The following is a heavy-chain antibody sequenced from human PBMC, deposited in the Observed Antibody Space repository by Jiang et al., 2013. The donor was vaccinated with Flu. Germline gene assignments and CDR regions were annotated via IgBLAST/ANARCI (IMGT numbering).Heavy chain of an antibody. CDR2: MRYVEINK. D-gene: IGHD3-3*01. J-gene: IGHJ4*02. CDR1: GFIFSNYG. CDR3: AIQYYDYWKGYHNGAGGGH. Sequence: RLSCAASGFIFSNYGMHWVRQAPGKGLEWVAFMRYVEINKYYAASVKGRFTISRDNSKSTLYLQMNSLRTEDTAVYYCAIQYYDYWKGYHNGAGGGHWGQGTLVTVSS. V-gene: IGHV3-30*02.